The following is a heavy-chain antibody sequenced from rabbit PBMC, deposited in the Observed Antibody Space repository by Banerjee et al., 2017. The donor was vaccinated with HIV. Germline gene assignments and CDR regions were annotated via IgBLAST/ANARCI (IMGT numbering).Heavy chain of an antibody. J-gene: IGHJ4*01. D-gene: IGHD1-1*01. Sequence: GKGLEWIACINSNTGNTVYASWAKGRFSISRESNQNTVSLQMNSLTAADTATYFCASGYSDVYFNLWGQGTLVTVS. CDR2: INSNTGNT. V-gene: IGHV1S43*01. CDR3: ASGYSDVYFNL.